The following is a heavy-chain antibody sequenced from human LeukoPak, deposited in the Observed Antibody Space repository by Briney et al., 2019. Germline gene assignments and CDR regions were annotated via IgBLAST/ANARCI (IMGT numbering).Heavy chain of an antibody. Sequence: SVKVSCKASGVTFTSSAMQWVRQARGQRLEWIGWIVVGSGNTNYAQKFQERVTITRDMSTSTAYMELSSLRSEDTAVYYCAARITSPFVDYWGQGTLVTVSS. CDR3: AARITSPFVDY. CDR2: IVVGSGNT. V-gene: IGHV1-58*02. CDR1: GVTFTSSA. J-gene: IGHJ4*02. D-gene: IGHD3-16*01.